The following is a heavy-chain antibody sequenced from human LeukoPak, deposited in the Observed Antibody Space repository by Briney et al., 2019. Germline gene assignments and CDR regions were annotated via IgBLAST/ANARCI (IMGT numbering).Heavy chain of an antibody. V-gene: IGHV3-15*01. CDR2: IRSKTDGGTT. CDR1: GFTFSNAW. Sequence: PGGSLRLSCAASGFTFSNAWMSWVRQAPGEGLEWVGRIRSKTDGGTTDYAAPVKGRFTISRDDSKNTLYLQMNSLKTEDTAVYFCTTVAAAGATDYWGQGTLVTVSS. J-gene: IGHJ4*02. CDR3: TTVAAAGATDY. D-gene: IGHD6-13*01.